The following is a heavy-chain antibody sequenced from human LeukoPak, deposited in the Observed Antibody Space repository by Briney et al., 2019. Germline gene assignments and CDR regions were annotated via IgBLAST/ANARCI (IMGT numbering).Heavy chain of an antibody. V-gene: IGHV1-18*01. CDR2: ISGYNGHT. CDR1: GYTFTSYG. D-gene: IGHD3-10*01. CDR3: GRTMVRGVAADDYNWFDP. Sequence: ASVKVSCKASGYTFTSYGISWVRQAPGQGLEWMGWISGYNGHTKYAQKLQGRVTMTTDTSTSTAYMELRSLRSDDTAVYYCGRTMVRGVAADDYNWFDPWGQGTLVTVSS. J-gene: IGHJ5*02.